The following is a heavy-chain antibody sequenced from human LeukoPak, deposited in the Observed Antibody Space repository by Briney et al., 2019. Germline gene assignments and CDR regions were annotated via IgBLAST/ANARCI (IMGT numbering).Heavy chain of an antibody. V-gene: IGHV3-30*18. CDR1: GFTFSSYG. CDR2: ISHDGSNK. J-gene: IGHJ4*02. D-gene: IGHD3-10*01. CDR3: ANYGSVSYFAY. Sequence: GRSLRLSCVVSGFTFSSYGMHWVRQAPGKGLEWVAVISHDGSNKYYADSVKGRFTISRDNSKNTLYLQMISLRAEDTAVYYCANYGSVSYFAYWGQGTLVTVSS.